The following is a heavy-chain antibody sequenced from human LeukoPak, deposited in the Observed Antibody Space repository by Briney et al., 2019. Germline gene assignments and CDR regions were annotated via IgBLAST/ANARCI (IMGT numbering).Heavy chain of an antibody. J-gene: IGHJ4*02. V-gene: IGHV3-30*02. D-gene: IGHD6-6*01. Sequence: GGSLRLSCAASGFTFSSYGMHWVRQAPGKGLEWVAFIRYDGSNKYYADSVKGRFTISRDNSKNTLYLQMNSLRAEDTAVYYCAKDPQGGYSSSFLFDYWGQGTLVTVSS. CDR2: IRYDGSNK. CDR1: GFTFSSYG. CDR3: AKDPQGGYSSSFLFDY.